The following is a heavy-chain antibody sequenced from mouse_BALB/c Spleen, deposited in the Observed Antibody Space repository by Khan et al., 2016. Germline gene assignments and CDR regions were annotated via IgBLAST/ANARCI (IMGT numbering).Heavy chain of an antibody. Sequence: QVQLKESGPGLVQPSQSLSITCTVSGFSLTSYGVHWVRQSPGKGLEWLGVIWRGGSTDYNAAFMSRLSITKDNSKSQVFFKMNSLQADDTAIYXCAKRGGLYYAMDYWGQGTSVTVSS. V-gene: IGHV2-5*01. D-gene: IGHD3-3*01. CDR2: IWRGGST. CDR1: GFSLTSYG. CDR3: AKRGGLYYAMDY. J-gene: IGHJ4*01.